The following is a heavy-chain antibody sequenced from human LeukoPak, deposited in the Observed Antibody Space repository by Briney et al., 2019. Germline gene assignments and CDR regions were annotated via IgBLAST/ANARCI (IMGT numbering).Heavy chain of an antibody. V-gene: IGHV3-33*01. Sequence: GGSLRLSCAASGFTFSSYGMHRVRQAPGKGLEWVAVIWYDGSNKYYADSVKGRFTISRDNSKNTLYLQMNSLRAEDTAVYYCARGAAAAGFDYWGQGTLVTASS. J-gene: IGHJ4*02. D-gene: IGHD6-13*01. CDR2: IWYDGSNK. CDR3: ARGAAAAGFDY. CDR1: GFTFSSYG.